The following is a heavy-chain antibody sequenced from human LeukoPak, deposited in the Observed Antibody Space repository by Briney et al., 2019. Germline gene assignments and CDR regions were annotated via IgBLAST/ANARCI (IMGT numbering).Heavy chain of an antibody. D-gene: IGHD3-3*01. CDR3: ARLTRLRFLEWLFKPYYYGMDV. J-gene: IGHJ6*02. Sequence: GGSLRLSCAASGFTFSDYYMSWIRQAPGKGLEWVSYISSSGSTIYYADSVKGRFTISRDNAKNSLYLQMNSLRAEDTAVYYCARLTRLRFLEWLFKPYYYGMDVWGQGTTVTASS. V-gene: IGHV3-11*01. CDR1: GFTFSDYY. CDR2: ISSSGSTI.